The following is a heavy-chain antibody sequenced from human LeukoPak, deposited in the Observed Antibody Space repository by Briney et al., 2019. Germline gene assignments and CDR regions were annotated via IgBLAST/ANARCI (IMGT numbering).Heavy chain of an antibody. Sequence: GGSLRLSCAASGFTFSTYGMNWVRQAPGKGLEWASTISTNGAATYYTDSVKGRFTISRDNSKNTLFLQMNSLRAEDTAIYYCAKGQSTIATRSFDSWGQGTLVTVSS. CDR2: ISTNGAAT. V-gene: IGHV3-23*01. CDR1: GFTFSTYG. D-gene: IGHD6-6*01. J-gene: IGHJ4*02. CDR3: AKGQSTIATRSFDS.